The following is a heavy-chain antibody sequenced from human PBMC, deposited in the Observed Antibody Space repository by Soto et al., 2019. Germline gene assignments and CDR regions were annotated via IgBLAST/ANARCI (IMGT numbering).Heavy chain of an antibody. CDR1: GYTFTAYY. Sequence: QVHLVQSGAEVKKPGASVTVSCKASGYTFTAYYIHWVRLAPGQGLEWMGWLNPYTGDTAIAQRFQGRCTMTRDTSINTVYMELSGLRSDDTAVYYCARDSTFFSLTSGGTLDSWGQGTLASVSS. V-gene: IGHV1-2*02. CDR2: LNPYTGDT. CDR3: ARDSTFFSLTSGGTLDS. J-gene: IGHJ5*01. D-gene: IGHD1-26*01.